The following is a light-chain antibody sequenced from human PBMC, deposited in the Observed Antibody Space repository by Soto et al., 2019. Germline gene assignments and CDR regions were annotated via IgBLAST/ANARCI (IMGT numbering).Light chain of an antibody. CDR2: EVS. CDR1: SSDVGGYNY. CDR3: SSYTSSSTPWV. J-gene: IGLJ3*02. V-gene: IGLV2-14*01. Sequence: QSALTQPASVSGSPGQSITISCTGTSSDVGGYNYVSWYQHHPGKAPKLMIYEVSNRPSGVSNRFSGSKSGNTASRTISGLQAEDEADYYCSSYTSSSTPWVFGGGTKLTVL.